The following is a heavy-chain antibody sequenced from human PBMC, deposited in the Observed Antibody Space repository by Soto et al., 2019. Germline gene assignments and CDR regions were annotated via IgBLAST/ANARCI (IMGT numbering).Heavy chain of an antibody. CDR3: ARSGDNFNVLDH. V-gene: IGHV3-11*06. CDR1: GFTFSDYY. D-gene: IGHD1-1*01. CDR2: SSNSGTFA. J-gene: IGHJ4*02. Sequence: QVHLVESGGGLVKPGGSLRLSCAASGFTFSDYYMSWVRQAPGRGLEWISYSSNSGTFARYATSVKGRFSISRDNANNSLYLEMNSLRVEDTAVYYCARSGDNFNVLDHWGQGTPVTVSS.